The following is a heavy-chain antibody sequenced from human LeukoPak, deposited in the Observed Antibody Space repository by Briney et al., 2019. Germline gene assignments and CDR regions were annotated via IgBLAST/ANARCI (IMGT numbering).Heavy chain of an antibody. J-gene: IGHJ4*02. CDR3: ARGPGKASFDY. CDR2: ISSSGSTI. Sequence: TGGSLRLSCAASGFTFSSYEMNWVRQAPGKGLEWVSYISSSGSTIYYADSVKGRFTISRDKSNNTLYLQMNSLRAEDTAVYYCARGPGKASFDYWGQGTLVTVSS. V-gene: IGHV3-48*03. D-gene: IGHD3-10*01. CDR1: GFTFSSYE.